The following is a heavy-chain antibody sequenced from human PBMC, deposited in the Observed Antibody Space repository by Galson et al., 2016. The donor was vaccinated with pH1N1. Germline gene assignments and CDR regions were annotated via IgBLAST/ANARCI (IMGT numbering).Heavy chain of an antibody. J-gene: IGHJ1*01. CDR1: GGIFFSYG. CDR2: IAPIFGTA. D-gene: IGHD1-14*01. V-gene: IGHV1-69*06. Sequence: SVKVSCKASGGIFFSYGISWVRQAPGQGLEWMGGIAPIFGTANYAQKFQGRVTITADKSTSTAYMELSSLRSEDTAVYYCARGDRYNPTYFQHWGQGTLVTVSS. CDR3: ARGDRYNPTYFQH.